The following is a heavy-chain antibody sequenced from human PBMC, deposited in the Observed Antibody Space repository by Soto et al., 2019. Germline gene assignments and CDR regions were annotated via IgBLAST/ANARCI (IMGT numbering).Heavy chain of an antibody. CDR2: VYSSGTT. J-gene: IGHJ4*02. D-gene: IGHD2-2*01. V-gene: IGHV4-4*07. Sequence: SETLSLTCSVSGGSINSYWWSCIRQPAGKGLEWIGRVYSSGTTDYNPSLNSRATMSVETSKNQFSLKLTSVTAADTAVYYCARDIGSYAYAEGYWGQRIKVTVSS. CDR1: GGSINSYW. CDR3: ARDIGSYAYAEGY.